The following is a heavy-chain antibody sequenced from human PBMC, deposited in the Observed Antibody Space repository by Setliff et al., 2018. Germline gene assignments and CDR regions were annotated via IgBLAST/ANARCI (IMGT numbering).Heavy chain of an antibody. CDR3: ARLPPLVQNNGASNHAGDV. D-gene: IGHD6-6*01. J-gene: IGHJ3*01. CDR2: LDWDDDK. CDR1: GFSLSTTETH. Sequence: GSGPTLVNPTQTLTLTCTFSGFSLSTTETHVSWIRQPPGKAPEWLARLDWDDDKFYNTSLRSRLTLSKDTSKNQVILTMTNMDPADTATYYCARLPPLVQNNGASNHAGDVWGPGAVVTV. V-gene: IGHV2-70*04.